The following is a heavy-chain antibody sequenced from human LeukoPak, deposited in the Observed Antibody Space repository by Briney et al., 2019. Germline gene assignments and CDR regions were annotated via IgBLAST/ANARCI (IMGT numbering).Heavy chain of an antibody. D-gene: IGHD6-13*01. Sequence: GESLKISCKASGYSFTIFWITWVRQMPGKGLEWMGIISPGDSGTRYSPSFQGQVTISADKSISTAYLQWSSLKASDTAMYYCARRIAAAEMIDYWGQGTLVTVSS. J-gene: IGHJ4*02. CDR3: ARRIAAAEMIDY. V-gene: IGHV5-51*01. CDR2: ISPGDSGT. CDR1: GYSFTIFW.